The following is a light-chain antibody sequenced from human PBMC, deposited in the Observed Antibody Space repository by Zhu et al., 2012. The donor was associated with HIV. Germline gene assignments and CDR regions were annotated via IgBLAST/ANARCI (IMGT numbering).Light chain of an antibody. CDR1: QDINSY. V-gene: IGKV1-9*01. CDR3: QHLTLYPT. Sequence: DIQLTQSPSFLYASVGDRVTITCRASQDINSYLAWYQQKPGKAPKLLIYSASTLQSGVPSRFSGSGSGTEFTLTISSLQPEDFATTFCQHLTLYPTFGGGSKVEIK. J-gene: IGKJ4*01. CDR2: SAS.